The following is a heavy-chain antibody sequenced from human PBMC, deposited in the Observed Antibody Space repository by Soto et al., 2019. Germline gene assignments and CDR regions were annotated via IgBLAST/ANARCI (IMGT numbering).Heavy chain of an antibody. Sequence: SVKVSCKVSGYTLTELSMHWVRQAPGKGLEWMGGFDPEDGETIYAQKFQGRVTMTEDTSTDTAYMELSSLRSEDTAVYYCAATYGYCSSTSCYLPVYWGQGTLVTVSS. D-gene: IGHD2-2*01. CDR3: AATYGYCSSTSCYLPVY. CDR1: GYTLTELS. CDR2: FDPEDGET. V-gene: IGHV1-24*01. J-gene: IGHJ4*02.